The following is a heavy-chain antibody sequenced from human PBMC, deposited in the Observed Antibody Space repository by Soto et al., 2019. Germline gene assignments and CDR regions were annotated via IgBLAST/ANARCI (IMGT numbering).Heavy chain of an antibody. CDR3: ARRNYGDYGSWYFDL. V-gene: IGHV3-21*01. D-gene: IGHD4-17*01. CDR1: GFTFSSYS. J-gene: IGHJ2*01. Sequence: PGGSLRLSCAASGFTFSSYSMNWVRQAPGKGLEWVSSISSSSSYIYYADSVKGRFTISRDNAKNSLYLQMNSLRAEDTAVYYCARRNYGDYGSWYFDLWGRGTLVTVSS. CDR2: ISSSSSYI.